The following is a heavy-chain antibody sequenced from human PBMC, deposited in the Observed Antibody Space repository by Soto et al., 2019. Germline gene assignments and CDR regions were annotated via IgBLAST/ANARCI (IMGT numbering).Heavy chain of an antibody. Sequence: XETLSLTCTVSGASISGFYWSWIRKSAGKGLEWIGRIYATGTTDYNPSLKSRVMMSVDTSKKQLSLKLRSVTAADTAVYYCVRDGKKTLRDWFDPWGQGISVTVSS. D-gene: IGHD1-1*01. V-gene: IGHV4-4*07. J-gene: IGHJ5*02. CDR1: GASISGFY. CDR2: IYATGTT. CDR3: VRDGKKTLRDWFDP.